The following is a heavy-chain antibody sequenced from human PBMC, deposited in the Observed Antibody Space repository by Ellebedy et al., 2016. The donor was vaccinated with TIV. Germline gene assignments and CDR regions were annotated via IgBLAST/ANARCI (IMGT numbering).Heavy chain of an antibody. V-gene: IGHV1-18*04. D-gene: IGHD3-22*01. J-gene: IGHJ4*02. CDR2: IGAHDGKT. Sequence: AASVKVSCKTSGYTFTSYAFSWVRQAPGQGLEWMGWIGAHDGKTHFAQKLQDRVTMTTDTSTSTAYVELRNLSSDDTAVYYCASGSSDYFDFWGQGTLVTVSS. CDR3: ASGSSDYFDF. CDR1: GYTFTSYA.